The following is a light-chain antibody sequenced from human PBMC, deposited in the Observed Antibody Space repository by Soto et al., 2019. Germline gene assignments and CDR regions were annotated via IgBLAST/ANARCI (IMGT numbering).Light chain of an antibody. CDR1: QTISTY. J-gene: IGKJ1*01. CDR2: AAS. CDR3: QQSYSSPWT. V-gene: IGKV1-39*01. Sequence: DIPMTPSPSSLSASIGDRVTITCRASQTISTYLNWYQQKPWKAPKLLIYAASSLQSGVPSRFSGSGSGTDFTLTIGSLQPEDFETYGCQQSYSSPWTFGEGTKVEIK.